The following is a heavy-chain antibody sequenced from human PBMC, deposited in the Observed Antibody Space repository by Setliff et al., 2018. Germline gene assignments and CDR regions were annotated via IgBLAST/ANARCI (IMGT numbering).Heavy chain of an antibody. CDR1: GYSISSGYY. Sequence: SSETLSLTCAVSGYSISSGYYWGWIRQPPGEGLEWIGSIYHSGSTYYNPSLKSRVTISVDTSKNQFSPKLSSVTAADTAVYYCARQPEGGYYDSSGYYGMAPYYFDYWGQGTLVTVSS. J-gene: IGHJ4*02. V-gene: IGHV4-38-2*01. D-gene: IGHD3-22*01. CDR2: IYHSGST. CDR3: ARQPEGGYYDSSGYYGMAPYYFDY.